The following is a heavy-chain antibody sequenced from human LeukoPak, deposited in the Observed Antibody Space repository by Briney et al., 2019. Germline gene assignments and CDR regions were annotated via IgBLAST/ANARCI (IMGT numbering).Heavy chain of an antibody. CDR1: GGSFSGYY. Sequence: SETLSLTCAVYGGSFSGYYWSWIRQPPGKGLERIGEINHSGSTNYNPSLKSRVTISVDTSKNQFSLKLSSVTAADTAVYYCARGREYYDILTGYYGDYWGRGTLVTVSS. CDR3: ARGREYYDILTGYYGDY. CDR2: INHSGST. D-gene: IGHD3-9*01. J-gene: IGHJ4*02. V-gene: IGHV4-34*01.